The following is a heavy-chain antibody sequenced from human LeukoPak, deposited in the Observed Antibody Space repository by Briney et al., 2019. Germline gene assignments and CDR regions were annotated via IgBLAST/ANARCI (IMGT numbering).Heavy chain of an antibody. V-gene: IGHV4-38-2*02. J-gene: IGHJ4*02. Sequence: TLETLSLTCAVSGYSISSGYYWGWIRQPPGKGLEWIGSIYHSGSTYYNPSLKSRVTISVDTSKNQFSLKLSSVTAADTAVYYCARDLSGSYQILDYWGQGTLVTVSS. D-gene: IGHD1-26*01. CDR3: ARDLSGSYQILDY. CDR2: IYHSGST. CDR1: GYSISSGYY.